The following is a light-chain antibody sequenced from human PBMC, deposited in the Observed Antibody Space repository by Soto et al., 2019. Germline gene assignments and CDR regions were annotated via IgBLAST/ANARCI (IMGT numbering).Light chain of an antibody. CDR1: SSDVGDYNY. Sequence: SALTQPASVSGSPGQSITISCTGSSSDVGDYNYVSWYQQHPGEAPKLMLFDVGNRPSGVSNRFSGSKSGNTASLTISGLQAADEADYYCSSYTTSSPWVFGGGTQLTVL. V-gene: IGLV2-14*03. CDR3: SSYTTSSPWV. CDR2: DVG. J-gene: IGLJ3*02.